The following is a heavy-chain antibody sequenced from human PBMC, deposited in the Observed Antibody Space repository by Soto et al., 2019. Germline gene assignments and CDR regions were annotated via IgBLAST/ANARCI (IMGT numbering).Heavy chain of an antibody. CDR1: GGSISSYY. J-gene: IGHJ4*02. CDR2: IYYSGGT. D-gene: IGHD1-1*01. V-gene: IGHV4-59*08. CDR3: ARRYGYSFDY. Sequence: SETLSLTCPVSGGSISSYYWSWIRQPPGKGLEWIGYIYYSGGTNYNPSLKSRVTISVDTSKNQFSLKLSSVTAADTAVYYCARRYGYSFDYWGQGTLVTVSS.